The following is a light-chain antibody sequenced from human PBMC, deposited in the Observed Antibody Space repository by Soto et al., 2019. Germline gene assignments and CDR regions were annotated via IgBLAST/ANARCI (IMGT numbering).Light chain of an antibody. Sequence: GDRVTITCRASQSISTWLAWYQQKPGKAPKLLIYDASSLESGVPSRFSGSGSGTEFTLTISSLQPEDFASYYCQQYISYPTFGQGTKVEIQ. CDR1: QSISTW. J-gene: IGKJ1*01. CDR2: DAS. CDR3: QQYISYPT. V-gene: IGKV1-5*01.